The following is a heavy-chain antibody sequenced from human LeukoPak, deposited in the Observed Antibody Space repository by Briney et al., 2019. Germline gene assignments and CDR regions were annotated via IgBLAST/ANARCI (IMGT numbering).Heavy chain of an antibody. V-gene: IGHV4-59*12. CDR2: IYYSGST. CDR3: ARATIYGSGSYYNPYYYYYYMDV. D-gene: IGHD3-10*01. Sequence: SETLSLTCTVSGGSISSYYWSWLRQPPGKGLEWIGYIYYSGSTNYNPSLKSRVTISVDTSKNQFSLKLSSVTAADTAVYYCARATIYGSGSYYNPYYYYYYMDVWGKGTTVTVSS. CDR1: GGSISSYY. J-gene: IGHJ6*03.